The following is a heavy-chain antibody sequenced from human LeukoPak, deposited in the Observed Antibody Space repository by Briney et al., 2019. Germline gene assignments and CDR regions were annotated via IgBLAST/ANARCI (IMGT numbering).Heavy chain of an antibody. CDR3: ARADSVPAGDYHYWYMDV. Sequence: GASVKVSFKASGFTLIDYIHWVRQDPSQGLQWMGWIKPNSGDTEYAQKFQGRVTMTRDTSISTVYMELSSLRSDDTAVYYCARADSVPAGDYHYWYMDVWGKGTTVTVSS. CDR1: GFTLIDY. CDR2: IKPNSGDT. V-gene: IGHV1-2*02. D-gene: IGHD6-13*01. J-gene: IGHJ6*03.